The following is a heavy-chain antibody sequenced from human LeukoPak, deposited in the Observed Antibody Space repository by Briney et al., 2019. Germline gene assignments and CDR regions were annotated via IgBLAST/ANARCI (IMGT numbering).Heavy chain of an antibody. CDR3: ARDRDYSNRFDY. CDR2: ISSSSSYI. D-gene: IGHD4-11*01. V-gene: IGHV3-21*01. J-gene: IGHJ4*02. CDR1: GFTFSSYS. Sequence: TGGSLRLSCAASGFTFSSYSMNWVRQAPGKGLEWVSSISSSSSYIYYADSVKGRFTTSRDNAKNSLYLQMNSLRAEDTAVYYCARDRDYSNRFDYWGQGTLVTVSS.